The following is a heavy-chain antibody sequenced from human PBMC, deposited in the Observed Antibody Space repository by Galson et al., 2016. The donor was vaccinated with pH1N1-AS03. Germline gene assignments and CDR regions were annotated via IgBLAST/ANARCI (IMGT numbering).Heavy chain of an antibody. V-gene: IGHV3-53*01. CDR3: VRNDYEDVDLQGFYLDH. CDR1: GLTVNSNY. CDR2: IYSGGST. J-gene: IGHJ4*02. Sequence: SLRLSCAASGLTVNSNYMSWVRQAPGKGLQWVSTIYSGGSTYYADSVKGRFTISRDNSRNTLYLQMKSLRAEDTAVYFCVRNDYEDVDLQGFYLDHWGQGILVTVSS. D-gene: IGHD4/OR15-4a*01.